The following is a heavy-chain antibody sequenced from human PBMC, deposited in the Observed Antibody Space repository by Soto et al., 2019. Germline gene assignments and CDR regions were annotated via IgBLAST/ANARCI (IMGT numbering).Heavy chain of an antibody. D-gene: IGHD2-21*02. CDR1: GGSINSYY. CDR2: VYYSGST. J-gene: IGHJ5*02. V-gene: IGHV4-59*08. Sequence: QVQLQESGPGLVTPSETLSLTCTVSGGSINSYYWSWIRQPPGKGLEWIGHVYYSGSTKYNPSLKSRVTISVDTSKNQFSLKLSSVTAADTALYYCARHDDCNDSDCSTGRWFDPWGQGTLVTVSS. CDR3: ARHDDCNDSDCSTGRWFDP.